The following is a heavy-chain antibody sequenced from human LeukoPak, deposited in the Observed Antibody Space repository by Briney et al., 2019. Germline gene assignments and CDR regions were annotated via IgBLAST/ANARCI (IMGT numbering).Heavy chain of an antibody. D-gene: IGHD6-13*01. Sequence: PGGSLRLSCAASGFTFSSYSMNWVRQAPGKGLEWVSSISSSSSYIYYADSVKGRFTISRDNAKNPLYLQMNSLRAEDTAVYYCARVRGAAAGYDAFDIWGQGTMVTVSS. J-gene: IGHJ3*02. V-gene: IGHV3-21*01. CDR1: GFTFSSYS. CDR3: ARVRGAAAGYDAFDI. CDR2: ISSSSSYI.